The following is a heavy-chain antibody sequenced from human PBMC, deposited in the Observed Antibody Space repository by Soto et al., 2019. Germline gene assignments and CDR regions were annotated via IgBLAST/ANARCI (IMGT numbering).Heavy chain of an antibody. Sequence: PSETLSLTCQVSGVSMRNDFWTWIRQPPGKGLEWIGYIHYSGTTSFFPSYNPSLRSRVTISEDTSKNQFSLKLLSVTTADTAVYFCVVGEASSRNLAPYYLDFWGQGTLVTVSS. CDR2: IHYSGTT. CDR1: GVSMRNDF. CDR3: VVGEASSRNLAPYYLDF. J-gene: IGHJ4*02. D-gene: IGHD6-13*01. V-gene: IGHV4-59*01.